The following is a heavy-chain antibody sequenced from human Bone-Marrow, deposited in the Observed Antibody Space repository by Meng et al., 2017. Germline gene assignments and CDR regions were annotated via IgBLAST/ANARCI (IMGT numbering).Heavy chain of an antibody. Sequence: SVKVSRKACGYTLTSHDINWVRQATGQGLEWMGWMNPNSGNTGYAQKFQGRVTITRNTSISTAYMELSNLGSEDKAVYYWARGGDVDRRYYYGMDVWGQGTTVTVSS. J-gene: IGHJ6*02. V-gene: IGHV1-8*03. CDR3: ARGGDVDRRYYYGMDV. CDR2: MNPNSGNT. CDR1: GYTLTSHD. D-gene: IGHD1-14*01.